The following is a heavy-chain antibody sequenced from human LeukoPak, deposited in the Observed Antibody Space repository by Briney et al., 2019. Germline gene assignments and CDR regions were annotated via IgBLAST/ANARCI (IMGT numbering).Heavy chain of an antibody. J-gene: IGHJ4*02. Sequence: ASVKVSCKASGYTFTSYAITWVRQAPGQGLEWMGWISAYNGNTNYAQNLQGRVTMTTDTSTSTAYMELSSLRSEDTAVYYCARETPTIFGAGDFDYWGQGTLVTVSS. CDR2: ISAYNGNT. CDR1: GYTFTSYA. V-gene: IGHV1-18*01. CDR3: ARETPTIFGAGDFDY. D-gene: IGHD3-3*01.